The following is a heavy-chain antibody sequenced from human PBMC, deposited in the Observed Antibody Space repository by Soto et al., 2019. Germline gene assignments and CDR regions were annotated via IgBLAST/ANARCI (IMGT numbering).Heavy chain of an antibody. CDR1: GSRFSNYV. CDR2: LIPIFNST. V-gene: IGHV1-69*06. D-gene: IGHD2-2*02. CDR3: AREGRGKKAGYNGLVSLGY. Sequence: QVQLVQSGAEVTPPGSSLKVSCKVSGSRFSNYVISWVRQAPGPGLEWLGRLIPIFNSTKYAQHFQGRVTITADKSTSTASLELSSLRSEDTAVYYCAREGRGKKAGYNGLVSLGYWGQGTLVTVAS. J-gene: IGHJ4*02.